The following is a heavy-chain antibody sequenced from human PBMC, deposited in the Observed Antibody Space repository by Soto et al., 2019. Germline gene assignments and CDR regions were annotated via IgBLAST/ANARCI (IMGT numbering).Heavy chain of an antibody. V-gene: IGHV3-48*02. CDR3: ARAGERYCSGGSCYSGRTHFHH. CDR2: ISSISDTI. D-gene: IGHD2-15*01. CDR1: VLTFSSYS. Sequence: GPLRLSGAASVLTFSSYSMNWVRQAPGKGLEWVSYISSISDTIYYADSVKGRFTISRDNAKNSLYLQMNSLRDEDTAVDYCARAGERYCSGGSCYSGRTHFHHWGQGTLVTVSS. J-gene: IGHJ1*01.